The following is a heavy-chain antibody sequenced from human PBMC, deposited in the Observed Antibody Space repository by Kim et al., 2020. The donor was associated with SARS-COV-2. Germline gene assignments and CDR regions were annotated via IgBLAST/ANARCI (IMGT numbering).Heavy chain of an antibody. J-gene: IGHJ6*02. CDR1: GYTFTGYY. D-gene: IGHD6-13*01. V-gene: IGHV1-2*06. Sequence: ASVKVSCKASGYTFTGYYMHWVRQAPGQGLEWMGRINPNSGGTNYAQKFQGRVTMTRDTSISTAYMELSRLRSDDTAVYYCARDRWVRGSWYPYYYGMDVWGQGTTVTVTS. CDR2: INPNSGGT. CDR3: ARDRWVRGSWYPYYYGMDV.